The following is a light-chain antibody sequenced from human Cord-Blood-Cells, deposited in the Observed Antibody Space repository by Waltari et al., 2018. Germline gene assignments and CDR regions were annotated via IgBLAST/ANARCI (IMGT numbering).Light chain of an antibody. Sequence: QSALTQPASVSGSPGQSITISCTGTSSDVGGYNYVSWYQQHPGNAPKLMIYDVSKQPSGVSNRFSGSKSGNTASLTISGLQAEDEADYYCSSYTSSSTYVFGTGTKVTVL. CDR1: SSDVGGYNY. CDR2: DVS. J-gene: IGLJ1*01. CDR3: SSYTSSSTYV. V-gene: IGLV2-14*01.